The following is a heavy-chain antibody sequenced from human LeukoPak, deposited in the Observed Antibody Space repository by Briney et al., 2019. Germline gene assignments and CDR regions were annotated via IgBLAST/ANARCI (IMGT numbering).Heavy chain of an antibody. Sequence: SETLSLTCAVYGGSFSGYYWSWIRQPPGKGLEWIGEINHSGSTNYNPSLKSRVTISVDTSKNQFSLKLSSVTAADTAVYYCARRPRTYDSSGSVRRGYYFDYWGQGTLVTLSS. CDR3: ARRPRTYDSSGSVRRGYYFDY. CDR1: GGSFSGYY. J-gene: IGHJ4*02. CDR2: INHSGST. V-gene: IGHV4-34*01. D-gene: IGHD3-22*01.